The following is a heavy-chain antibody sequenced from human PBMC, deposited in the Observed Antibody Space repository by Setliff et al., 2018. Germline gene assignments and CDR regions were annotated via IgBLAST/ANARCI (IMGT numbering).Heavy chain of an antibody. J-gene: IGHJ4*02. V-gene: IGHV4-39*01. CDR1: GDSMNSGFYY. D-gene: IGHD3-10*01. CDR3: ARGQNSYQPGSWGPLYDH. Sequence: SETLSLTCNVAGDSMNSGFYYWAWIRQPPGKGLEWIGRIHSGGTTYYKSSLKSRLPLSIDTAKKQFYLRLRSVTAEDTAVFFCARGQNSYQPGSWGPLYDHWGQGTQVTAPQ. CDR2: IHSGGTT.